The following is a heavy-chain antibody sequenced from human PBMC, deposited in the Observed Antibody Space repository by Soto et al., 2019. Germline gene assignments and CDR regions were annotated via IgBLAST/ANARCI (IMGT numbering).Heavy chain of an antibody. CDR3: ARDQETAKPEGVDS. V-gene: IGHV1-2*02. CDR2: INPNSGGT. Sequence: ASVKGACKASGYTFSDYYIHWVLQAPGQGLEWMGWINPNSGGTKYAPKFQGGVTMTRDTSITTAYMELSRLRSGDTAVYYCARDQETAKPEGVDSWGQGILVTAPS. J-gene: IGHJ4*02. D-gene: IGHD1-1*01. CDR1: GYTFSDYY.